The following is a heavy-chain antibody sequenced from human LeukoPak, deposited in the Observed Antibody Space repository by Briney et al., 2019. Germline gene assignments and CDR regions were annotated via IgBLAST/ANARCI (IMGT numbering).Heavy chain of an antibody. D-gene: IGHD3-22*01. Sequence: GASVKVSCKASGYTFTGYYMHWVRQAPGQGLEWMGWINPNSGGTNYAQKFQGRVTMTRDTSISTAYMELSRLRSDDTAVYYCARVLYYDSSGYHFDYWGQGTLVTVSS. V-gene: IGHV1-2*02. CDR2: INPNSGGT. J-gene: IGHJ4*02. CDR3: ARVLYYDSSGYHFDY. CDR1: GYTFTGYY.